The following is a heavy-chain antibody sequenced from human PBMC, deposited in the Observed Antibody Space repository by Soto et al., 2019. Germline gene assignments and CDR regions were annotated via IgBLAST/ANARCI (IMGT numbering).Heavy chain of an antibody. CDR3: ARGGATPFFYYFHS. V-gene: IGHV1-3*04. J-gene: IGHJ4*02. CDR1: GYTFTSYA. D-gene: IGHD1-26*01. Sequence: ASVKVSCKTSGYTFTSYAMHWVRQAPGQRLEWMGWINTGNGNTKYSQRFQGRVTITKDTSASTAYMELSSLRSEDTAVYFCARGGATPFFYYFHSWGQGPLVTVAS. CDR2: INTGNGNT.